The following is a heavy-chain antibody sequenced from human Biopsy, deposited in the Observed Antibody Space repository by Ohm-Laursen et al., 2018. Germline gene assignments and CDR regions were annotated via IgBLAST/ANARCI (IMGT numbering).Heavy chain of an antibody. V-gene: IGHV1-24*01. CDR1: SSTLTALS. CDR2: FAPENGKT. D-gene: IGHD1-1*01. Sequence: SVTVSCKVSSSTLTALSMHWVRLAPGSGLEWLGGFAPENGKTIYAQKFQGRITMTEDTSTDTAYMELSSLRSEDTAVYYCAADINVWNVNYWGQGTQVTVSS. J-gene: IGHJ4*02. CDR3: AADINVWNVNY.